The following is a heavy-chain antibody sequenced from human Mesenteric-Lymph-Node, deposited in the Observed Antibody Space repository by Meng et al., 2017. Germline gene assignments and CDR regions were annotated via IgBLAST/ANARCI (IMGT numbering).Heavy chain of an antibody. CDR3: ARVSGYDLVRVDWFDP. J-gene: IGHJ5*02. D-gene: IGHD5-12*01. CDR2: RDHRSKWYY. Sequence: EHRQHSGPAHGKAQTTHCPTCASSVISDSSSSVSWNWLSPAPSRGLEWRGRRDHRSKWYYYYAVSVKRGIATNQNTTKNQFLLQLTAVAPEDTGVYCCARVSGYDLVRVDWFDPWGQGTLVTVSS. V-gene: IGHV6-1*01. CDR1: VISDSSSSVS.